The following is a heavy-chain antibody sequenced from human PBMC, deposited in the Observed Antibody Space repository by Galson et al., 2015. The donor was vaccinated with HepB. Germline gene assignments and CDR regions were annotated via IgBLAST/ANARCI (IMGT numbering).Heavy chain of an antibody. CDR3: AKGLGSVGYDAFDL. V-gene: IGHV3-23*01. J-gene: IGHJ3*01. D-gene: IGHD6-19*01. CDR1: GFTFKFYA. CDR2: ISDGGDRT. Sequence: SLRLSCAASGFTFKFYAMSWVRQAPGKGLEWVSDISDGGDRTPYADTVKGRFSISRDNSKNTLSLQLNRLRAEDAAIYYCAKGLGSVGYDAFDLWGQGTMVTASS.